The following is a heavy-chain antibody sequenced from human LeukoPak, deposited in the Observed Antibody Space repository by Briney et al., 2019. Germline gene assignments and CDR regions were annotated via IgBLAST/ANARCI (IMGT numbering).Heavy chain of an antibody. CDR1: RFTFSSYW. CDR2: IKQDGREK. J-gene: IGHJ6*02. V-gene: IGHV3-7*01. CDR3: ARVGPNHIVVVTTLWADYYGMDV. D-gene: IGHD2-21*02. Sequence: GGPLTLSCAASRFTFSSYWMSGVRQAPGKGLVCVVNIKQDGREKYYVDSVKGRFTISRDNAKNSLYLQMNSLRAEDTAVYYCARVGPNHIVVVTTLWADYYGMDVWGQGTTVTVSS.